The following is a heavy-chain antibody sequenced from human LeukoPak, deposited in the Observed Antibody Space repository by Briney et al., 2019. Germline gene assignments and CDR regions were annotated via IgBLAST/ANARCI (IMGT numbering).Heavy chain of an antibody. CDR3: AKGGIAAASTIDY. J-gene: IGHJ4*02. V-gene: IGHV3-11*01. Sequence: GGSLRLSCAASGFTFSDYYMSWVRQAPGKGLEWVSYISSSGSTIYYADSVKGRFTISRDNAKNSLYLQMNSLRAEDTAVYYCAKGGIAAASTIDYWGQGTLVTVSS. D-gene: IGHD6-13*01. CDR1: GFTFSDYY. CDR2: ISSSGSTI.